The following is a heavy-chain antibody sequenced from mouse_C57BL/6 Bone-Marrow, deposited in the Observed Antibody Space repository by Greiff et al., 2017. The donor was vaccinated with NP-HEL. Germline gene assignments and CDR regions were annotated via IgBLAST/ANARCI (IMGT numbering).Heavy chain of an antibody. Sequence: VQLQQSGAELARPGASVKLSCKASGYTFTSYGISWVKQRTGQGLEWIGEIYPGSGNTYYNEKFKGKATLTADKSSSTAYMELRSLTSEDSVVYFCAKWLPLFDYWGQGTTLTVSS. CDR3: AKWLPLFDY. CDR2: IYPGSGNT. J-gene: IGHJ2*01. D-gene: IGHD2-2*01. CDR1: GYTFTSYG. V-gene: IGHV1-81*01.